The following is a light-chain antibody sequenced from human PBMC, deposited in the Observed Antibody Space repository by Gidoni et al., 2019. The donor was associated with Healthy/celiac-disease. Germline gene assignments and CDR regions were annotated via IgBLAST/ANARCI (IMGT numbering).Light chain of an antibody. J-gene: IGKJ2*01. Sequence: DIQMTQSPSSLSASVGDRVTITCRASQSISSYLNWYQQKPWKAPKLLIYAASSLQSGVPSRFSGSGSGTDFTLTISSLQPEDFATYYGQQSYSTPRMYTFGQGTKLEIK. V-gene: IGKV1-39*01. CDR2: AAS. CDR1: QSISSY. CDR3: QQSYSTPRMYT.